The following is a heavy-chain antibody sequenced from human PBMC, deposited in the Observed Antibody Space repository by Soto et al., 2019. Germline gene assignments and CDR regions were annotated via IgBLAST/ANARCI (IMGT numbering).Heavy chain of an antibody. Sequence: QVQLVQSGAEVKKPGASVKASCKTSGYNFTTYGVSWVRQAPGQGLEWMGWISGHNGHTNYAQTFQGRVTMTTDTSTIRGYMELRSLRSDDTAVYYCVRYQPYSTGYYYFDHWGQGTLAIVTS. CDR3: VRYQPYSTGYYYFDH. V-gene: IGHV1-18*01. J-gene: IGHJ4*02. CDR1: GYNFTTYG. CDR2: ISGHNGHT. D-gene: IGHD6-19*01.